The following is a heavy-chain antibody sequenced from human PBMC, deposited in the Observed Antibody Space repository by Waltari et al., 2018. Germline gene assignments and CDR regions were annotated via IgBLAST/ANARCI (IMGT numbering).Heavy chain of an antibody. Sequence: VQLQESGPGLVKPSETLSLSCNVSGDSITSHFWSWIRQAPGKGLEWIGYMYFSGTPNYNPSLKSRVTISIDTSKNHFSLNLRSVTAADTAIYYCARLPRGSVIIGAFDIWGQGTQVTVSS. CDR3: ARLPRGSVIIGAFDI. CDR1: GDSITSHF. J-gene: IGHJ3*02. D-gene: IGHD3-22*01. CDR2: MYFSGTP. V-gene: IGHV4-59*11.